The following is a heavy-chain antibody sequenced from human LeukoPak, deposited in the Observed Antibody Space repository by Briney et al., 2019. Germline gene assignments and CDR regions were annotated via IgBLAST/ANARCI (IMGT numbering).Heavy chain of an antibody. CDR3: ARDPTTVTTIDFDY. V-gene: IGHV3-30-3*01. CDR2: ISYDGSNK. CDR1: GFTFSSYA. J-gene: IGHJ4*02. D-gene: IGHD4-17*01. Sequence: PGGSLRLSCAASGFTFSSYAMHWVRQAPGKGLEWVAVISYDGSNKYYADSVKGRFTISRDNSKNTLYLQMDSLRAEDTAVYYCARDPTTVTTIDFDYWGQGTLVTVSS.